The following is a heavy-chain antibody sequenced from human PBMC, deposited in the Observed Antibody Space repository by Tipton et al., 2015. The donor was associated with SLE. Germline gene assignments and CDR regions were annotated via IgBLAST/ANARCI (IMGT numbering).Heavy chain of an antibody. CDR1: GGSIISSSW. CDR3: ARGQCTSCYYYYMDV. Sequence: TLSLTCAVSGGSIISSSWWSWVRQPPGKGLEWIGDIYHSESPNYNPSLKSRVTISVDTSKNQFSLKLSSVTAADTAVYYCARGQCTSCYYYYMDVWGKGTTVTVSS. V-gene: IGHV4-4*02. CDR2: IYHSESP. D-gene: IGHD2-2*01. J-gene: IGHJ6*03.